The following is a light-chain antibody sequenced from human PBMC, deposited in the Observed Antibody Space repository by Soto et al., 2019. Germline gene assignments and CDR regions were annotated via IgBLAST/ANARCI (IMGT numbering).Light chain of an antibody. CDR2: GNS. Sequence: QSVLTQPPSVSGAPGQRVTISCTGSSSNIGAGYDVHWYQQLPGTAPKLLIYGNSNRPSGVPDRFSGSKSGTSASLAITGLQDEDEADYYCHAYVNSLSWVFGAGTKLTVL. J-gene: IGLJ3*02. V-gene: IGLV1-40*01. CDR1: SSNIGAGYD. CDR3: HAYVNSLSWV.